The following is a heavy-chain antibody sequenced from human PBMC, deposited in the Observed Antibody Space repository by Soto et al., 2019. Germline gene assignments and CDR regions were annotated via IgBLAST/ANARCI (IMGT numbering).Heavy chain of an antibody. CDR2: IDRDGSRP. V-gene: IGHV3-74*01. CDR1: GLTFSSHW. CDR3: ARGVRGTYGLDI. J-gene: IGHJ3*02. Sequence: EVQLVESGGGLVQPGGSLRLSCAASGLTFSSHWMHWVRQAPGKGLVWVSRIDRDGSRPNYADSVKGRFTISRDNAKYTVYRQMNSLRVEETAVYYCARGVRGTYGLDIWGQGTMVTVSS. D-gene: IGHD3-10*01.